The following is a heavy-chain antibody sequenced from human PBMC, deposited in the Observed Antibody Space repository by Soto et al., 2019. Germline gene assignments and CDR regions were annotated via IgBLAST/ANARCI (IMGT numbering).Heavy chain of an antibody. CDR1: GGSISSYY. D-gene: IGHD3-9*01. Sequence: SETLSLTCTVSGGSISSYYWSWIRQSPGKGLEWIGYIYSGGSISYNPSLRSRVTILLDTSKNQFSLRLTSATAADTAVYYCARVDIGVYAFDIWGHGTMVTVSS. V-gene: IGHV4-59*01. CDR3: ARVDIGVYAFDI. CDR2: IYSGGSI. J-gene: IGHJ3*02.